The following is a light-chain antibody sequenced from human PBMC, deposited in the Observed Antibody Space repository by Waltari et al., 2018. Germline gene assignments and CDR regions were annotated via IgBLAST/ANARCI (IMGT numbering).Light chain of an antibody. V-gene: IGLV2-23*02. CDR3: CSYAGTTTYV. CDR1: SNDVVRYDL. Sequence: QSALTQPASVSGSPGPSITISCIGTSNDVVRYDLFSWYQHPPGKAPKALIYEVVKRPSGVSSRFSASKSGNTASLTISGLQADDEADYHCCSYAGTTTYVFGGGTKVTVL. CDR2: EVV. J-gene: IGLJ1*01.